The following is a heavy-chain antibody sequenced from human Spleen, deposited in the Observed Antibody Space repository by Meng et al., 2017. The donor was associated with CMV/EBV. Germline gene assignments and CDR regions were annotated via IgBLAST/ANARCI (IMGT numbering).Heavy chain of an antibody. J-gene: IGHJ4*02. Sequence: GESLKISCAASGFIFSDYWMHWVRQVPGKGLVWVSHINNDGSDTTYVDSVKGRFTISRDNAKNTVSLQMNGLRAEDTAVYYCAGSVGGFDYWGQGTLVTVSS. CDR3: AGSVGGFDY. V-gene: IGHV3-74*01. D-gene: IGHD3-16*01. CDR2: INNDGSDT. CDR1: GFIFSDYW.